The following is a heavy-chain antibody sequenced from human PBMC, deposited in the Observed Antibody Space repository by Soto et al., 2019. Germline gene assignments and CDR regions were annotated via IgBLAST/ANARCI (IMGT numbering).Heavy chain of an antibody. CDR3: ALFVVYTGSCLDV. V-gene: IGHV4-34*01. CDR2: INYSGST. D-gene: IGHD2-2*02. J-gene: IGHJ6*04. Sequence: QVQLQQWGAGLLKPSETLSLTCAMSGGSFSGYYWNWIRQSPGKGLEWMAEINYSGSTNYNPSLKSRVTISVDTSKDQFSLKLSSGTAADTAVYYCALFVVYTGSCLDVWGKGTTVTVSS. CDR1: GGSFSGYY.